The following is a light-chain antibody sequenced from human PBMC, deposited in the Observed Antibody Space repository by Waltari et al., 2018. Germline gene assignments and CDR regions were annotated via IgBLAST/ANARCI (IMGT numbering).Light chain of an antibody. CDR3: VLYMGRGISI. V-gene: IGLV8-61*01. J-gene: IGLJ2*01. Sequence: QTVVTQEPSFSVSPGGTVTLTCGLSSGPVSTGSSPRWYQQPPGQAPRTLIFSTNTRSSGVPDRFSGSILGNKAALTITGAQADDESDYYCVLYMGRGISIFGGGTKVTVL. CDR2: STN. CDR1: SGPVSTGSS.